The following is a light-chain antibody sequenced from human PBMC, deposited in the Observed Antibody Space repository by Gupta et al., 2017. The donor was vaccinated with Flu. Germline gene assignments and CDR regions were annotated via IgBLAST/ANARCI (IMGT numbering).Light chain of an antibody. CDR1: QSLLRSDGMNY. CDR3: RQCFEFPLT. Sequence: MSHSPDSMFVTLGQPPSSPCRYSQSLLRSDGMNYLYWYFQRPGQSPQLLIYSGSNRVSGVADRINGSGSGTDFTLDFSRVEAEDVGAYYCRQCFEFPLTFGGGTKVEIK. CDR2: SGS. J-gene: IGKJ4*01. V-gene: IGKV2D-29*02.